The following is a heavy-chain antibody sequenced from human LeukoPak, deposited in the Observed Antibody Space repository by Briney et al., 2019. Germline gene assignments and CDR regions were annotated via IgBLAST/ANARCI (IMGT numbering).Heavy chain of an antibody. J-gene: IGHJ4*02. Sequence: PSETLSLTCSVSGASMINYCWNWLRRPPGRGLEWMGYICHNGATNSYPPLKSRVTKSIDTSKNQFSLRLASVTASDTAVYFCARWSDSQRAFDNWGQGTQVTVSS. CDR3: ARWSDSQRAFDN. CDR2: ICHNGAT. V-gene: IGHV4-59*01. D-gene: IGHD4-23*01. CDR1: GASMINYC.